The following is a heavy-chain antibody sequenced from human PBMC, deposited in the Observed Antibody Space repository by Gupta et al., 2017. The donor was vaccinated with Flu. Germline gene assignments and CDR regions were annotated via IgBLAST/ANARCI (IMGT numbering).Heavy chain of an antibody. J-gene: IGHJ4*02. D-gene: IGHD2-15*01. V-gene: IGHV1-69*01. CDR3: ARDRGYYLDYYFDY. CDR2: IIGMFGTT. Sequence: QVKLVQSGAEVKKPGSSVKVSCKASGGTFSSYAISWVRQAPGQGLEWMGGIIGMFGTTNYAQKFQGRVTITADEFTSTAYMELSSLRSEDTAVYYCARDRGYYLDYYFDYWGQGTLVTVSS. CDR1: GGTFSSYA.